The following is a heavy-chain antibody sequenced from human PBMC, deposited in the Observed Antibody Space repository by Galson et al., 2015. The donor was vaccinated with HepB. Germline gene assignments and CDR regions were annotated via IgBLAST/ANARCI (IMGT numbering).Heavy chain of an antibody. J-gene: IGHJ4*02. CDR2: INWNGGST. CDR1: GFTFDDYG. V-gene: IGHV3-20*01. D-gene: IGHD2-2*02. CDR3: ARIRKAERSHIYEALDY. Sequence: SLRLSCAASGFTFDDYGMSWVRQAPGKGLEWVSGINWNGGSTGYADSVKGRFTISRDNAKNSLYLQMNSLRAEDTALYHCARIRKAERSHIYEALDYWGQGTLVTVSS.